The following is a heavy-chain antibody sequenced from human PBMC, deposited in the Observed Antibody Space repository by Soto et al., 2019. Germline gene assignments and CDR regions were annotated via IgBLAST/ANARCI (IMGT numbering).Heavy chain of an antibody. V-gene: IGHV4-39*01. Sequence: QLPLQESGPGLVKSSETLSLTCTVSGASINSTSYYWGWIRQPPGKGLEWIGSVYFSGNTYYNPSLQSRLTISVDTSKNQFSLKLSSVTAADSAVYFCARQIRYTYGYFPRYIDYWGQGALVTVSS. D-gene: IGHD5-18*01. CDR2: VYFSGNT. CDR3: ARQIRYTYGYFPRYIDY. J-gene: IGHJ4*02. CDR1: GASINSTSYY.